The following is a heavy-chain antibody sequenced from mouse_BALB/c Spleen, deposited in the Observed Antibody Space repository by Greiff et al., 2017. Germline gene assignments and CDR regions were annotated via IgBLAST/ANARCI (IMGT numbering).Heavy chain of an antibody. V-gene: IGHV14-3*02. J-gene: IGHJ4*01. CDR2: IDPANGNT. CDR1: GFNIKDTY. CDR3: APIYYGYDDAMDD. D-gene: IGHD2-2*01. Sequence: VQLQQSGAELVKPGASVKLSCTASGFNIKDTYMHWVKQRPEQGLEWIGRIDPANGNTKYDPKFQGKATITADTSSNTAYLQLSSLTSEDTAVYYCAPIYYGYDDAMDDWGQGTSVTVSS.